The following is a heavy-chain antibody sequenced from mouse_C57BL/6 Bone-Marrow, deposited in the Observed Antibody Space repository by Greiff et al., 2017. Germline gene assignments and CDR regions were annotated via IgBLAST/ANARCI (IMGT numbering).Heavy chain of an antibody. J-gene: IGHJ1*03. Sequence: EVKLMESGGGLVKPGGSLKLSCAASGFTFSSYAMSWVRQTPEKRLEWVATISDGGSYTYYPDNVKGRFTISRDTAKNNLYLQMSHLKSEDTAMYYCARIYYYGSSHWYFDVWGTGTTVTVSS. CDR1: GFTFSSYA. CDR3: ARIYYYGSSHWYFDV. D-gene: IGHD1-1*01. V-gene: IGHV5-4*03. CDR2: ISDGGSYT.